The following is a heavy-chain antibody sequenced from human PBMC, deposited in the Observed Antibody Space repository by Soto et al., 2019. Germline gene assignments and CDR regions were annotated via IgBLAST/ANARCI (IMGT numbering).Heavy chain of an antibody. V-gene: IGHV4-34*01. CDR2: INHSGST. D-gene: IGHD2-15*01. J-gene: IGHJ5*02. CDR3: ARVTGCSGGSCRFHWFDP. Sequence: SETLSLTCAVYGGSFSGYYWSWIRQPPGKGLEWIGEINHSGSTNYNPSLKSRVTISVDTSKNQFSLKLSSVTAADTAVYYCARVTGCSGGSCRFHWFDPWGQGTLVTVSS. CDR1: GGSFSGYY.